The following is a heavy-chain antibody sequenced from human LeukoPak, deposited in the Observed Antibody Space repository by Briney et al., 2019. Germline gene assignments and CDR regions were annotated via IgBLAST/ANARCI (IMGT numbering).Heavy chain of an antibody. J-gene: IGHJ5*02. CDR1: GGSISSSDYC. Sequence: TPSETLSLTCTVSGGSISSSDYCWGWIRQPPGKGLEWIGSIDYSGNTNYNPSLKSRVTISVDWSKNQFSLKLNSVTAADTAVYYCARHSEREAAAPRAYNWFDPWGQGTLVTVSS. D-gene: IGHD6-13*01. V-gene: IGHV4-39*01. CDR2: IDYSGNT. CDR3: ARHSEREAAAPRAYNWFDP.